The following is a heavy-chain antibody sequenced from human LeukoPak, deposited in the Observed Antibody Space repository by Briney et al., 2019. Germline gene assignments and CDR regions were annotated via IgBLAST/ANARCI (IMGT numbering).Heavy chain of an antibody. CDR2: IYSDGTI. CDR1: GGSISRYY. V-gene: IGHV4-4*07. Sequence: SETLSRTCTVSGGSISRYYWSWIRQPAGKGLEWIGRIYSDGTITYNPSLQSRVTMSIDTSKNQFSLKLSFVTAADTAVYYCARDSGTTGEVKFDPWGQGTLVTVSS. D-gene: IGHD4-17*01. CDR3: ARDSGTTGEVKFDP. J-gene: IGHJ5*02.